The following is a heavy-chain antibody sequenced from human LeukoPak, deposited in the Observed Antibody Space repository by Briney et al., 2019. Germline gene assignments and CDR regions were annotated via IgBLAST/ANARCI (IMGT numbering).Heavy chain of an antibody. J-gene: IGHJ6*02. CDR3: ARDRTHSSGLVLGYYYYYGMDV. CDR1: GFTVSSNY. V-gene: IGHV3-66*01. Sequence: GGSLRLSCAASGFTVSSNYMSWVRQAPGKGLEWVSVIYSGGSTYHADSVKGRFTISRDNSKNTLYLQMNSLRAEDTAVYYCARDRTHSSGLVLGYYYYYGMDVWGQGTTVTVSS. CDR2: IYSGGST. D-gene: IGHD6-19*01.